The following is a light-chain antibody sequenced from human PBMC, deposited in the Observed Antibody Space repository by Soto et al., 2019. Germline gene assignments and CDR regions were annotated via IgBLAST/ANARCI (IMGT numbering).Light chain of an antibody. CDR1: SSDVGGYDY. CDR2: NVN. CDR3: CSYAGSYTFV. J-gene: IGLJ1*01. V-gene: IGLV2-11*01. Sequence: HSALTQPRSVSGSPGQSVTISCTGTSSDVGGYDYVSWYQQHPGKAPKLIIHNVNKRPSGVPDRFSGSKSVNTASLTISGLQAADEADYYCCSYAGSYTFVFGSGTKVTVL.